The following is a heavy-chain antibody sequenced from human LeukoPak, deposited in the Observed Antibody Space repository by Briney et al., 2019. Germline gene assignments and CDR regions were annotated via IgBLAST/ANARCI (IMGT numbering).Heavy chain of an antibody. CDR2: ISAYNGNT. Sequence: ASVKVSCKASGYTFSNYGINWVRQAPGQGLEWMGWISAYNGNTNYAQKVQGRVSMTTDTSTSTAYMELRSLRSDDTAVYYCARAELSSPVPLNFDYWGQGTLVTVSS. CDR1: GYTFSNYG. V-gene: IGHV1-18*01. D-gene: IGHD1-14*01. CDR3: ARAELSSPVPLNFDY. J-gene: IGHJ4*02.